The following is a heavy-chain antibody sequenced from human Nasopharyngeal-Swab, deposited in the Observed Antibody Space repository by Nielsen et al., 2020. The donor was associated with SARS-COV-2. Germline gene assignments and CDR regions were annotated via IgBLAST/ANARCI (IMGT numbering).Heavy chain of an antibody. J-gene: IGHJ6*02. CDR3: ATADYYYYGMDV. CDR2: ISWNSGSI. V-gene: IGHV3-9*01. CDR1: GFTFDDYA. Sequence: SLKISCAASGFTFDDYAMHWVRRAPGKGLEWVSGISWNSGSIGYADSVKGRFTISRDNAKNSLYLQMNSLRAEDTALYYCATADYYYYGMDVWGQGTTVTVSS.